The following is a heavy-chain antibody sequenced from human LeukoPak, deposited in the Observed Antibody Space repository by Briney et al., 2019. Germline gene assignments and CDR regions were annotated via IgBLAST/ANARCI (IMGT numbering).Heavy chain of an antibody. J-gene: IGHJ4*02. D-gene: IGHD1-26*01. Sequence: SETLSLTCTVSSGSISSYYWGWVRQPPGKGLEWIGRIYTTGTTHYNPSPKSRVTMSIDTSTNQFSLNLRSMTAADTAVYFCGRQGYTATHYFLDYWSQGTLVAVS. CDR3: GRQGYTATHYFLDY. CDR1: SGSISSYY. CDR2: IYTTGTT. V-gene: IGHV4-4*07.